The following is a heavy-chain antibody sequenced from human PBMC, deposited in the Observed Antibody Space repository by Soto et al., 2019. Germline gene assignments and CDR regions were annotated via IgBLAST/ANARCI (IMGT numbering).Heavy chain of an antibody. CDR1: GYTFSKYD. J-gene: IGHJ4*02. D-gene: IGHD3-3*01. V-gene: IGHV1-18*04. Sequence: ASVKVSCKTSGYTFSKYDISWVRQAPGQGLEWLGLISPNSGRPSYAQKFEGRVTMTTDTSTTTAYLELRSLRSDDTAVYYCVRQYYDFWTDYPDFDYWGQGTLVTVSS. CDR3: VRQYYDFWTDYPDFDY. CDR2: ISPNSGRP.